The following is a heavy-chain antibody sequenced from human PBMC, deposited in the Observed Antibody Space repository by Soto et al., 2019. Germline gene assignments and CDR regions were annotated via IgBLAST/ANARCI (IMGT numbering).Heavy chain of an antibody. CDR2: TKHKPEEYTT. Sequence: PGGSLRLSCAASGFTFSNHYMDWVRQVPGKGLEWVARTKHKPEEYTTVYTASVKDRFTISRDDSWNSLYLQMNGLKTEDTAVYYCARSGGPYGTIDWWGQGTLVTVS. V-gene: IGHV3-72*01. D-gene: IGHD3-3*01. CDR1: GFTFSNHY. J-gene: IGHJ4*02. CDR3: ARSGGPYGTIDW.